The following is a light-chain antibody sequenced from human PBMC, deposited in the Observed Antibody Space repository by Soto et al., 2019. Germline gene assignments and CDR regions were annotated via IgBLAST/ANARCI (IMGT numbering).Light chain of an antibody. CDR2: DTF. V-gene: IGKV3-11*01. J-gene: IGKJ4*01. Sequence: EIVLTQFPATLSLSPGEEATLSCRASQSFGTSLAWYQQRPAQAPRLLIYDTFKVAAGVPARFSGSGSGAEFTLTISGLEPEDFAVYYCQQGGSFGGGTKVEIK. CDR1: QSFGTS. CDR3: QQGGS.